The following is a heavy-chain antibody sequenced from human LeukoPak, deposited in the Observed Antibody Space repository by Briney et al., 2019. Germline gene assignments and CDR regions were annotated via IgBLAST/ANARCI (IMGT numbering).Heavy chain of an antibody. Sequence: PSETLCLTCTVSGGSISSGGYYWSWIRQHPGKGLEWIGYIYYSGSTYYNPSLKSRVTISVDTSKNQFSLKLSSVTAADTAVYYCAGYGSGSYYSPYGMDVWGQGTTVTVSS. J-gene: IGHJ6*02. CDR2: IYYSGST. CDR1: GGSISSGGYY. D-gene: IGHD3-10*01. V-gene: IGHV4-31*03. CDR3: AGYGSGSYYSPYGMDV.